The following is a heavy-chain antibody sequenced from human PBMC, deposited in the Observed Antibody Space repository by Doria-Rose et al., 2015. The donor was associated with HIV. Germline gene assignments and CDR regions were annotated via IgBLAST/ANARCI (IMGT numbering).Heavy chain of an antibody. CDR1: GESFSGYY. J-gene: IGHJ3*01. Sequence: QVQLQQWGAGVLKPSETRSLTCAVYGESFSGYYWSWIRQPPGKGLEWIAEINHSGTTNYNPSLKSRVTISVDTSKNQFSLNLTSVTAADTAGYYCARQRGLDAFDVWGQGTIITVSS. CDR2: INHSGTT. CDR3: ARQRGLDAFDV. V-gene: IGHV4-34*01.